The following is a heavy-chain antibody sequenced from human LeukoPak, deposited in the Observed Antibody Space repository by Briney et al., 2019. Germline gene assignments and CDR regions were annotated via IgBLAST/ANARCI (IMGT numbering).Heavy chain of an antibody. CDR1: GGSFSGYY. V-gene: IGHV4-34*01. CDR2: INHSGST. J-gene: IGHJ5*02. Sequence: PSETLSLTCAVYGGSFSGYYWSWIRQPPGKELEWIGEINHSGSTNYNPSLKSRVTISVDTSKNQFSLKLSSVTAADTAVYYCARDILTGCTFDPRGQGTLVTVSS. D-gene: IGHD3-9*01. CDR3: ARDILTGCTFDP.